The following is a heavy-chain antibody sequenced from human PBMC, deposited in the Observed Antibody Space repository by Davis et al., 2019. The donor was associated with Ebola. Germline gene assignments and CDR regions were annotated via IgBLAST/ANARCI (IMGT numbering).Heavy chain of an antibody. Sequence: GGSLRLSCAASGFTFSSYGMHWVRQAPGKGLEWVAFIRYDGSNKYYADSVKGRFTISRDNSKNTLYLQMNSLRAEDTAVYYCAKLGEGDYRPYGHYGMDVWGKGTTVTVSS. J-gene: IGHJ6*04. CDR2: IRYDGSNK. D-gene: IGHD4-17*01. V-gene: IGHV3-30*02. CDR1: GFTFSSYG. CDR3: AKLGEGDYRPYGHYGMDV.